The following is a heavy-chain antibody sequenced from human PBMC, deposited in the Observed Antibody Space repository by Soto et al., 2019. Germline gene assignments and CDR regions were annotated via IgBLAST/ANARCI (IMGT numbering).Heavy chain of an antibody. V-gene: IGHV3-30-3*01. CDR3: ASCFYGGNSWYFDL. D-gene: IGHD4-17*01. J-gene: IGHJ2*01. CDR2: ISYDGSNK. CDR1: GFTFSSYA. Sequence: QVQLVESGGGVVQPGRSLRLSCAASGFTFSSYAMHWVRQAPGKGLEWVAVISYDGSNKYYADSVKCRFTISRDNSKNTLYLQMNSLRAEDTAVYYCASCFYGGNSWYFDLWGRGTLVTVSS.